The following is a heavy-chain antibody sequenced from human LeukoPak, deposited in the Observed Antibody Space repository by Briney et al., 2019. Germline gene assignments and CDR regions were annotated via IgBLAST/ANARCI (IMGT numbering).Heavy chain of an antibody. CDR2: IYTSGST. D-gene: IGHD3-9*01. CDR1: GGSISSYY. J-gene: IGHJ5*02. Sequence: PSETLSLTCTVSGGSISSYYWSWIRQPPGKGLGWIGYIYTSGSTNYNPSLKSRVTISVDTSKNQFSLKLNSVTAADTAVYYCARHVEPGILTGGWFDPWGQGTLVTVSS. V-gene: IGHV4-4*09. CDR3: ARHVEPGILTGGWFDP.